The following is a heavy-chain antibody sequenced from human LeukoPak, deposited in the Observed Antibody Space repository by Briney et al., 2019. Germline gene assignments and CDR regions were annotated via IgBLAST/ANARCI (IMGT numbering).Heavy chain of an antibody. CDR3: ARDISSLPS. V-gene: IGHV1-69*04. CDR1: GGTFSSYA. Sequence: SVKVSCKASGGTFSSYAISWVRQVPGQGLEWMGRIIPIFGIANYAQKFQGRVTITADKSTSTAYMELSSLRSEDTAVYYCARDISSLPSWGQGTLVTVSS. J-gene: IGHJ5*02. CDR2: IIPIFGIA. D-gene: IGHD3-10*01.